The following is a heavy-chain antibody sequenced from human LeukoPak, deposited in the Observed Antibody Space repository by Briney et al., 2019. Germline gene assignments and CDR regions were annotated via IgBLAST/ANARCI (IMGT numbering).Heavy chain of an antibody. J-gene: IGHJ4*02. CDR2: ISGGTI. D-gene: IGHD4-17*01. V-gene: IGHV3-48*02. CDR1: GFSLSSYS. Sequence: PGGSLRLSCAASGFSLSSYSMNWVRQAPGRGLEWLSYISGGTISYADSVKGRFTISRDDAKNSLYLQMNSLRDEDTAVYYCARDKDYAFDYWGQGTLVTVSS. CDR3: ARDKDYAFDY.